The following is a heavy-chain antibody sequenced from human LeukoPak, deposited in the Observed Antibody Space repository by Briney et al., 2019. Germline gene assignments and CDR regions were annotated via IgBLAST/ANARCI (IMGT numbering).Heavy chain of an antibody. CDR2: IYHSGNT. Sequence: SETLSLTCTVSGGSISSSSYYWGWIRQPPGKGLEWIGSIYHSGNTYYNPSLKSRVTISVDTSKNQFSLKLRSVTAADTAVYHCARGKSRGSHIDYXGQGTLVTVSS. V-gene: IGHV4-39*07. CDR3: ARGKSRGSHIDY. D-gene: IGHD1-26*01. J-gene: IGHJ4*02. CDR1: GGSISSSSYY.